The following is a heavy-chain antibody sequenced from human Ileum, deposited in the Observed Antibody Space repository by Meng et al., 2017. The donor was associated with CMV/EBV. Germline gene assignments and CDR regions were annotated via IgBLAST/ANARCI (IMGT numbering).Heavy chain of an antibody. V-gene: IGHV4-39*01. CDR3: ARRWPIIYGMDV. D-gene: IGHD1-14*01. J-gene: IGHJ6*02. Sequence: GSLRLSCTVSGGSFTSSNYYWDWIRQPPGKGLEWVGSMSNSGRPYYNPSLKSRVTISVDTSKNQFSLKLTPVTAADTAVYYCARRWPIIYGMDVWGQGITVTVSS. CDR2: MSNSGRP. CDR1: GGSFTSSNYY.